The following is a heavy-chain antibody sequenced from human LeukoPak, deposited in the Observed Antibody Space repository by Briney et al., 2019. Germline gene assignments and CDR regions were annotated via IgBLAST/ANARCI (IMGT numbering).Heavy chain of an antibody. D-gene: IGHD6-6*01. J-gene: IGHJ4*02. CDR2: INIGGNT. V-gene: IGHV4-34*01. CDR3: ASRENVRYSSSSGPFDY. CDR1: GWSFSGYY. Sequence: ETLSLTCAFYGWSFSGYYWCWIRQPPGKGLEWSGVINIGGNTTYNQSPNSRVTISVHTSNNQFSLKLSSVTAANTAVYYCASRENVRYSSSSGPFDYWGQGTLVTVSS.